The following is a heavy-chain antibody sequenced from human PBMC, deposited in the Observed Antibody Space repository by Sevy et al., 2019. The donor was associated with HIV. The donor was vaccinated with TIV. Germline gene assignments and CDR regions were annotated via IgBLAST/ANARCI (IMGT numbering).Heavy chain of an antibody. J-gene: IGHJ6*02. D-gene: IGHD2-15*01. CDR3: ARDGYCSGGSCYPNYYYGMDV. CDR1: GYTFTSYG. CDR2: ISAYNGNT. V-gene: IGHV1-18*01. Sequence: ASVKVSCKASGYTFTSYGISWVRQAPEQGLEWMGWISAYNGNTNYAQKLQGRVTMTTDTSTSTAYMELRSLRSDDTAVYYCARDGYCSGGSCYPNYYYGMDVWGQGTTVTVSS.